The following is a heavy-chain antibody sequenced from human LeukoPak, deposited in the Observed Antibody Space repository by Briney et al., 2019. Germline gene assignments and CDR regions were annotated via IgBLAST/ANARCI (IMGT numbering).Heavy chain of an antibody. J-gene: IGHJ6*03. Sequence: SETLSLTCAVYGGSFSGYYWSWIRQPPGKGLEWIGEINHNGSTNYNPSLKSRVTISVDTSKNQFSLKLSSVTAADTAVYYCARGHCTNGVCYRYYYYYYMDVWGKGTTVTVSS. CDR2: INHNGST. CDR3: ARGHCTNGVCYRYYYYYYMDV. V-gene: IGHV4-34*01. D-gene: IGHD2-8*01. CDR1: GGSFSGYY.